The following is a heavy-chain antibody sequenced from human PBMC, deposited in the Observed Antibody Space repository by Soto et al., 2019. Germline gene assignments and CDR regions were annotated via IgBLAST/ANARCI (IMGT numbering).Heavy chain of an antibody. CDR2: IYYSGST. D-gene: IGHD6-13*01. CDR1: GGSISSYY. V-gene: IGHV4-59*01. Sequence: SETLSLTSTVSGGSISSYYWSWIRQPPGKGLEWIGYIYYSGSTNYNPSLKSRVTISVDTSKNQFSLKLSSVTAADTAVYYCARGYSSSSYYFDYWGQGTLVTVSS. CDR3: ARGYSSSSYYFDY. J-gene: IGHJ4*02.